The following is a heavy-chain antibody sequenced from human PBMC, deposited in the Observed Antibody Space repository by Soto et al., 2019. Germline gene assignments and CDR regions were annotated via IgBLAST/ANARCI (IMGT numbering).Heavy chain of an antibody. D-gene: IGHD6-6*01. CDR3: ARGGGSSRHRFDY. CDR1: GGTFSSYA. V-gene: IGHV1-69*13. J-gene: IGHJ4*02. Sequence: ASVKVSCKASGGTFSSYAISWVRQAPGQGLEWMGGIIPIFGTANYAQKFQGRVTITADESTSTAYMEPSSLRSEDTAVYYCARGGGSSRHRFDYWGQGTLVTVSS. CDR2: IIPIFGTA.